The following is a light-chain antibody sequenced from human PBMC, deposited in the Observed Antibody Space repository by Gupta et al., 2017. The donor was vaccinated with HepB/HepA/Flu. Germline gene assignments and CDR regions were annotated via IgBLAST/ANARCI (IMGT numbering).Light chain of an antibody. V-gene: IGLV2-23*02. CDR2: EIN. CDR3: SSSVDGETYV. CDR1: SSDIGSYIY. Sequence: QSALTQLPSVSRSPGQSITLSGTGTSSDIGSYIYVSWFKHHPGKAPKVMIYEINKRPSGGSNRFSGSTAGNTAFLTISGLQAEDEADYYCSSSVDGETYVFGTGTKVTVL. J-gene: IGLJ1*01.